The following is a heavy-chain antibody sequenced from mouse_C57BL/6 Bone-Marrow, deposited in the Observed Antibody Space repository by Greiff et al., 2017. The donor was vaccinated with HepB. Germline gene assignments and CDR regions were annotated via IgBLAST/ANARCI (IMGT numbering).Heavy chain of an antibody. D-gene: IGHD2-5*01. CDR1: GFTFSSYA. Sequence: EVKLMESGGGLVKPGGSLKLSCAASGFTFSSYAMSWVRQTPEKRLEWVATISDGGSYTYYPDNVKGRFTISRDNAKNNLYLQMSHLKSEDTAMYYCARDPSYSNYYFDYWGQGTTLTVSS. CDR3: ARDPSYSNYYFDY. V-gene: IGHV5-4*01. CDR2: ISDGGSYT. J-gene: IGHJ2*01.